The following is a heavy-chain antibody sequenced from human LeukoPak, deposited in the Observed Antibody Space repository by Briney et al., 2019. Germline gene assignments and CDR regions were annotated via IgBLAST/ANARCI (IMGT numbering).Heavy chain of an antibody. CDR2: ISWNSGSI. V-gene: IGHV3-9*01. Sequence: PGGSLRLSCAASGFTFDDYAMHWVRQAPGKGLEWVSGISWNSGSIGYADSVKGRFTISRDNAKNSLCLQMNSLRAEDTALYYCAKDNEAYFDYWGRGTLVTVSS. CDR1: GFTFDDYA. CDR3: AKDNEAYFDY. J-gene: IGHJ4*02.